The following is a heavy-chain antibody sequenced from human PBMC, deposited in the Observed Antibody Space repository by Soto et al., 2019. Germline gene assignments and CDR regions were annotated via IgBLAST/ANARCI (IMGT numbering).Heavy chain of an antibody. Sequence: ASVKVSCKASGYTFTSYYMYWVRQAPGQGLEWMGIINPSGGSTSYAQKFQGRVTMTRDTSTSTVYMELSSLRSEDTAVYCCASASSGSYGMDVWGQGTTVTVSS. J-gene: IGHJ6*02. CDR1: GYTFTSYY. V-gene: IGHV1-46*01. CDR3: ASASSGSYGMDV. D-gene: IGHD1-26*01. CDR2: INPSGGST.